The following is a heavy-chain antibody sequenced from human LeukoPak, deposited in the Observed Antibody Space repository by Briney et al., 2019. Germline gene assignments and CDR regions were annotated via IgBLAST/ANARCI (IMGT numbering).Heavy chain of an antibody. CDR2: IYYSGST. CDR1: GGSISSYY. Sequence: PSETLSFTCTVSGGSISSYYWSWIRQPPGKGLEWIGYIYYSGSTNYNPSLKSRVTISVDTSKNQFSLKLSSVTAADTAVYYCARERIAARTFDYWGQGTLVTVSS. CDR3: ARERIAARTFDY. J-gene: IGHJ4*02. V-gene: IGHV4-59*01. D-gene: IGHD6-6*01.